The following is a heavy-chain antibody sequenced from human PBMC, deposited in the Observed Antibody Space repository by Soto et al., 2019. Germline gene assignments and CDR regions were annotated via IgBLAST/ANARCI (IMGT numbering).Heavy chain of an antibody. CDR3: LREGYFDRRSVY. Sequence: PSETLSLSCTVSGGSISSYYWSWIRQPPGKGLEWIGYISNRGTTNYNPSLKSRVTISVDTSKKQFSLKLRSVTAADTAVYYCLREGYFDRRSVYCGKAPLVTVS. CDR1: GGSISSYY. CDR2: ISNRGTT. J-gene: IGHJ4*02. V-gene: IGHV4-59*01. D-gene: IGHD3-9*01.